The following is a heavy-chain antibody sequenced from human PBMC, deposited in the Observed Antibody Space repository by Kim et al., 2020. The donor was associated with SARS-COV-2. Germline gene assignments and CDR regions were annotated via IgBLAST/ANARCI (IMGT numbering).Heavy chain of an antibody. J-gene: IGHJ5*02. CDR2: ITNDGTTT. V-gene: IGHV3-74*01. Sequence: GGSLRLSCAASGFDFSNYWMPWVRQAPGKGLVWVSHITNDGTTTAYADSVKGRFTTPRDNAKNTLYLQMNSLRAEDTAVYYCTRDRPHNWFDPWGQGTLVTVSS. CDR1: GFDFSNYW. CDR3: TRDRPHNWFDP.